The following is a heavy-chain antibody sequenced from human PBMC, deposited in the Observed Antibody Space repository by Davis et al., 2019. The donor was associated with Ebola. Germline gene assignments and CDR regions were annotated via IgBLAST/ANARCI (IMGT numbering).Heavy chain of an antibody. J-gene: IGHJ6*02. D-gene: IGHD4-17*01. CDR2: ISSSSSYI. V-gene: IGHV3-11*06. Sequence: GESLKISCAASGFTFSDYYMSWIRQAPGKGLEWVSSISSSSSYIYYADSVKGRFTISRDNSKNTLYLQMNSLRAEDTAVYYCARDRLSTGYGMDVWGQGTTVTVSS. CDR1: GFTFSDYY. CDR3: ARDRLSTGYGMDV.